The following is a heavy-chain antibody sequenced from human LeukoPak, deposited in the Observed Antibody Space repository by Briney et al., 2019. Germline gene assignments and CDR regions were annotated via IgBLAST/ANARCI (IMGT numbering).Heavy chain of an antibody. Sequence: SETLSLTCTISTVSISSHNWWTWVRQAPGKGLEWIGEIYHSGSNNYNPSLQSRVTISVDKSKNQFSLKLTSVTAADTAVYYCARDSSGWYHWFDPWGQGTLVTVSS. CDR3: ARDSSGWYHWFDP. V-gene: IGHV4-4*02. CDR1: TVSISSHNW. J-gene: IGHJ5*02. D-gene: IGHD6-19*01. CDR2: IYHSGSN.